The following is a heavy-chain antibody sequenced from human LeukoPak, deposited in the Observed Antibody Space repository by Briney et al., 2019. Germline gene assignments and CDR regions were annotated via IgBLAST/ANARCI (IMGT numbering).Heavy chain of an antibody. CDR2: ISWNSGSI. CDR3: AKAELDP. V-gene: IGHV3-9*01. CDR1: GFTFDDYA. J-gene: IGHJ5*02. Sequence: PGRSLRLSCAASGFTFDDYAMHWVRQAPGKGLEWVSGISWNSGSIGYADSVKGRFTISRDNAKNSLYLQMNSLRAEDTASYYCAKAELDPWGQGTLVTVSS.